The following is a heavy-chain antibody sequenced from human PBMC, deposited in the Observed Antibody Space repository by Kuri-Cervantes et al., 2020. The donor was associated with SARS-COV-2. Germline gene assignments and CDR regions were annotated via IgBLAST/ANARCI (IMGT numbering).Heavy chain of an antibody. D-gene: IGHD2-15*01. Sequence: GESLKISCAASGFTFSTSDMNWVSQAPGKGLEWVSGVSWNGSRTHYADSVKGRFIISRDNSKNTLYLQMNSLRAEDTAVYYFAKDEPGIVVVVAAIDYWGQGTLVTVSS. CDR1: GFTFSTSD. CDR3: AKDEPGIVVVVAAIDY. J-gene: IGHJ4*02. CDR2: VSWNGSRT. V-gene: IGHV3-19*01.